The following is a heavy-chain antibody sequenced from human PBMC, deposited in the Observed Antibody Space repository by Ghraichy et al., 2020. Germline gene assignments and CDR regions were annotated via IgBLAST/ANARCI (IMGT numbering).Heavy chain of an antibody. CDR2: ISGSGGST. D-gene: IGHD3-3*01. Sequence: GTLRLSCAASGFTFSSYAMSWVRQAPGKGLEWVSVISGSGGSTYYADSVKGRFTISRDNSKNTLYLQMNSLRAEDTAVYYCAKPNYDFWSGYEYYFDYWGQGTLVTVSS. J-gene: IGHJ4*02. CDR1: GFTFSSYA. V-gene: IGHV3-23*01. CDR3: AKPNYDFWSGYEYYFDY.